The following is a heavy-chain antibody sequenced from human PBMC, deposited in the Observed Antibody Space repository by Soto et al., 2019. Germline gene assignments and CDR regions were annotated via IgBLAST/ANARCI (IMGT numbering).Heavy chain of an antibody. CDR1: GGSISSGGYS. V-gene: IGHV4-30-2*01. D-gene: IGHD3-16*01. J-gene: IGHJ4*02. CDR3: ARGVDRGPIRRKGGFDY. Sequence: QLQLQESGSGLVKPSQTLSLTCAVSGGSISSGGYSWSWIRQPPGKGLEWIGYIYHSGSTYYNPSLKSRSTISVDRSKNRFSLKLSSVTDADTAVYYCARGVDRGPIRRKGGFDYWGQGTLVTVSS. CDR2: IYHSGST.